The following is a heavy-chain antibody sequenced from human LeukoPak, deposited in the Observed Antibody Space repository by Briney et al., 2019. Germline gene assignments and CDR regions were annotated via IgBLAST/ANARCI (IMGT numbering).Heavy chain of an antibody. CDR2: ISSSSSTI. CDR1: GFTFSTYW. CDR3: ARDQYSSFGY. Sequence: HSGGSLRLSCAASGFTFSTYWMNWVRQAPGKGLEWVSHISSSSSTIYYADSVKGRFTISRDNAKNSLYLQMNSLRAEDTAVYYCARDQYSSFGYWGRGTLVTVSS. V-gene: IGHV3-48*04. D-gene: IGHD6-6*01. J-gene: IGHJ4*02.